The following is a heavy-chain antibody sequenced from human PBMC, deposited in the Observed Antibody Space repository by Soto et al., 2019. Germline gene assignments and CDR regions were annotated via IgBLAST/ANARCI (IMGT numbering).Heavy chain of an antibody. CDR2: ISDSGGTS. V-gene: IGHV3-23*04. D-gene: IGHD1-26*01. CDR3: AKRPSALLTFDY. CDR1: GFIFSNYV. J-gene: IGHJ4*02. Sequence: EVQLVDSGGGLVQPGGSLRLSCAASGFIFSNYVMSCVRQAPGKGLEWGSSISDSGGTSYYADSVKGRFTISRDNSKNTLYLQMNSLRAEDTAIYYWAKRPSALLTFDYWGQGTLVTVSS.